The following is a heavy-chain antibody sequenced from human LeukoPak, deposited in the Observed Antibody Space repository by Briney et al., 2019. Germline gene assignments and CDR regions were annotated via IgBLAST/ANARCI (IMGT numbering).Heavy chain of an antibody. CDR2: IYPGDSDT. CDR1: GYSFTSYW. J-gene: IGHJ5*02. V-gene: IGHV5-51*01. Sequence: GESLKISCKGSGYSFTSYWIGWVRQMPGKGLEWMGIIYPGDSDTRYSPSFQGQVTISADKSIGTAYLQWSSLKASDTAMYYCARSSYYDSSGLQKFDPWGQGTLVTVSS. CDR3: ARSSYYDSSGLQKFDP. D-gene: IGHD3-22*01.